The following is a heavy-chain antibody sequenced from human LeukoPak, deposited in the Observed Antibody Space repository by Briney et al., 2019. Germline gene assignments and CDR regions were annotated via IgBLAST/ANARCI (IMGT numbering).Heavy chain of an antibody. V-gene: IGHV3-73*01. J-gene: IGHJ6*03. CDR2: IRSKANSYAT. CDR3: SSTSDYYMDV. Sequence: PGGSLRLSCAASGFTFIGSAMHWVRQASGKELDGVGRIRSKANSYATSYAASVKGRFTISRDDSKNTAYLQMNSLKTEDTAVYYCSSTSDYYMDVWGKGTTVTISS. CDR1: GFTFIGSA. D-gene: IGHD3-3*01.